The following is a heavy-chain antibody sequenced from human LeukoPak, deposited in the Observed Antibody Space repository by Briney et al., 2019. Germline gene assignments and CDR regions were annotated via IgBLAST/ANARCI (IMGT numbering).Heavy chain of an antibody. Sequence: GGSLRLSCAASGFTFSNYAMSWARQAPGKGLEWVSAISGSGGSTYYADSVKGRFTISRDNSKNTLYLQMNSLRAEDTAVYYCAKDFSTVTLGYFDSWGQGTLVTVSS. CDR1: GFTFSNYA. V-gene: IGHV3-23*01. CDR2: ISGSGGST. CDR3: AKDFSTVTLGYFDS. D-gene: IGHD4-17*01. J-gene: IGHJ4*02.